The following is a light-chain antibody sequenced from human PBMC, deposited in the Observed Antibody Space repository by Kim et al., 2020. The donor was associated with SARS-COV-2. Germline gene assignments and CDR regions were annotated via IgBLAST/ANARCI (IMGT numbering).Light chain of an antibody. CDR3: QQYNDWPVIT. CDR1: QSVGNN. Sequence: IVMTQSPATLSVSPGERVTLSCRASQSVGNNLAWYQQRPGQAPRLLIYGASTRATDISARFSGDGSGTEFTLTIRSLQSEDFAVYYCQQYNDWPVITFGAETKVDIK. J-gene: IGKJ4*02. CDR2: GAS. V-gene: IGKV3-15*01.